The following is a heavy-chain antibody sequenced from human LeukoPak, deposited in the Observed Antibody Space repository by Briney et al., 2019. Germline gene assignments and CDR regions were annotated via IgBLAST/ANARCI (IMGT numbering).Heavy chain of an antibody. CDR2: IFYSGST. D-gene: IGHD1-26*01. V-gene: IGHV4-59*01. CDR3: ARESGSRFYMDV. CDR1: GGSIGSYY. J-gene: IGHJ6*03. Sequence: PSETLSLTCTVSGGSIGSYYWSWIRQPPGKGLEWIGYIFYSGSTSYNPSLKSRVTISLDTSKNQFSLKPTYVTAADTAVYYCARESGSRFYMDVWGKGNTVTISS.